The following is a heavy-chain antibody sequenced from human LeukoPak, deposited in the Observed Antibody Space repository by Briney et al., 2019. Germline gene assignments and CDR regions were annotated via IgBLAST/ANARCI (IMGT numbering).Heavy chain of an antibody. CDR3: ARDLMIVVVPFDY. V-gene: IGHV3-74*01. CDR1: GFTFSSYW. D-gene: IGHD3-22*01. Sequence: PGGPLRLSCAASGFTFSSYWMHWVRQAPGKGLVWVSRINTDGSSTSYADSVKGRFTISRDNAKNTLYLQMNSLRAEDTAVYYCARDLMIVVVPFDYWGQGTLVTVSS. J-gene: IGHJ4*02. CDR2: INTDGSST.